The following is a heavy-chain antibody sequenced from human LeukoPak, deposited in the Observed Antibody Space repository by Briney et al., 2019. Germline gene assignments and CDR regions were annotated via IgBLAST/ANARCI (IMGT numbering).Heavy chain of an antibody. D-gene: IGHD3/OR15-3a*01. V-gene: IGHV3-11*01. CDR3: ARRRDFIDY. CDR1: GFTLSDYY. J-gene: IGHJ4*02. Sequence: GGSLRLSCAASGFTLSDYYMSWIRQAPGKGLEWVSYSSSSGSTIYYADSVKGRYAISRDNAKNSLYLQMNSLRAEDTAVYYCARRRDFIDYWGQGTLVTVSS. CDR2: SSSSGSTI.